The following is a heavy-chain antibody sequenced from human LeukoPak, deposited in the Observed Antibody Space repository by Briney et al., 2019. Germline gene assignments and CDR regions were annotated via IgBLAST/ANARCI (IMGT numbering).Heavy chain of an antibody. J-gene: IGHJ6*02. V-gene: IGHV3-30*18. Sequence: PGGSLRLSCAASGFTFSSYGMHWVRQAPGKGLEWVAVISYDGINKYYADSVKGRFTISRDNSKSTLYLQMNNLRAEDTAVFYCAKSLYGDYALRNYGMDVWGQGTTVTVSS. CDR1: GFTFSSYG. CDR3: AKSLYGDYALRNYGMDV. CDR2: ISYDGINK. D-gene: IGHD4-17*01.